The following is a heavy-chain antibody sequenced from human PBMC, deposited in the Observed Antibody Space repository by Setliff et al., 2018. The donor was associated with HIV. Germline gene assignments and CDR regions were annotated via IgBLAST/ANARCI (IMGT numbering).Heavy chain of an antibody. Sequence: GASVKVSCKASGYIFSNFAMHWVRQVPGPRLEWMGWINAGDGNTKYSQNIQGRVTITRDTSATTVYMELSRLRSEDTAVYYCARDGAYVWGTYRYQGFDHWGQGTLVTVPQ. D-gene: IGHD3-16*02. CDR2: INAGDGNT. V-gene: IGHV1-3*01. CDR1: GYIFSNFA. J-gene: IGHJ4*02. CDR3: ARDGAYVWGTYRYQGFDH.